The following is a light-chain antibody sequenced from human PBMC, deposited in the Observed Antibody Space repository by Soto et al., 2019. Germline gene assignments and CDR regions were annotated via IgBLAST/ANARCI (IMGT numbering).Light chain of an antibody. V-gene: IGKV1-5*01. Sequence: GDRVTITCRASQSISRLLAWYQQKPGKAPKLLIYDASSLESGVPSRFSGSGSGTEFALTISSLQPDDFATYYCQQYNGYSRTFGQGTKVEIK. J-gene: IGKJ1*01. CDR2: DAS. CDR3: QQYNGYSRT. CDR1: QSISRL.